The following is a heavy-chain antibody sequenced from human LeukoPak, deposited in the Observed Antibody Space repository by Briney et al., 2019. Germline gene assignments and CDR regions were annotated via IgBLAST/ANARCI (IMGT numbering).Heavy chain of an antibody. CDR1: EFTVSTNY. Sequence: PGGSLRLSCAASEFTVSTNYMNWVRQAPGKGLEWVSVVYMGGTTYYADSVKGRFTISRDITKNTIYLQMNNLRAEGTAVYYCARGLLRDGYTYSYSFDYWGQGTLVTVSS. CDR3: ARGLLRDGYTYSYSFDY. D-gene: IGHD5-18*01. J-gene: IGHJ4*02. V-gene: IGHV3-66*01. CDR2: VYMGGTT.